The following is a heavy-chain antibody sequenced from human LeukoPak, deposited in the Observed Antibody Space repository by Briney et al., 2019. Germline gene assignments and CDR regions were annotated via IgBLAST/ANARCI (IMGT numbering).Heavy chain of an antibody. CDR2: IYYSGSP. J-gene: IGHJ3*02. V-gene: IGHV4-59*01. D-gene: IGHD1-26*01. CDR3: AREDVGARGGAFDI. CDR1: GVSISSYY. Sequence: PSETLSLTCTVSGVSISSYYWSWIRQPPAKGLEWVGYIYYSGSPNYNPSLKSRVTISVDTSKNQFSLKLSSVTAADTAVYYCAREDVGARGGAFDIWGQGTMVTVSS.